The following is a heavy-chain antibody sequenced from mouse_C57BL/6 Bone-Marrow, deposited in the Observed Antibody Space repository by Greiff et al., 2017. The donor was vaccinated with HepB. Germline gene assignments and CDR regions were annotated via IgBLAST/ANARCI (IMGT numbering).Heavy chain of an antibody. CDR3: AKRFQFAY. CDR2: INPNNGGT. Sequence: EVQLQQSGPELVKPGASVKISCKASGYTFTDYYMNWVKQSHGKSLEWIGDINPNNGGTSYNQKFKGKATLTVDKSSSTAYMELRSLTSEDSAVYYCAKRFQFAYWGQGTLVTVSA. V-gene: IGHV1-26*01. CDR1: GYTFTDYY. J-gene: IGHJ3*01.